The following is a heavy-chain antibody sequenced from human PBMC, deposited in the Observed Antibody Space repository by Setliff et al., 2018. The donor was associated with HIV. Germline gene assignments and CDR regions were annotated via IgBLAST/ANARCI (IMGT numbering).Heavy chain of an antibody. V-gene: IGHV5-51*01. D-gene: IGHD3-10*01. CDR1: GYSFTSYW. CDR2: IYPRDSDS. Sequence: PGESLKISCKGSGYSFTSYWIGWVRQMPGKGLEWMGIIYPRDSDSKYSPSFQGQVTISADRSITTAYLQWSSQKASDTAMYYCARPDNYYGSGSYHAFDIWGQGTMVTVSS. J-gene: IGHJ3*02. CDR3: ARPDNYYGSGSYHAFDI.